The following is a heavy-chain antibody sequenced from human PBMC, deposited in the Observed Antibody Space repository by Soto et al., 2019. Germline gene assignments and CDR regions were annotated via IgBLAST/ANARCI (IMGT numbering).Heavy chain of an antibody. CDR3: ARPGYSYGHYYFDY. D-gene: IGHD5-18*01. CDR2: ISYDGSNK. V-gene: IGHV3-30-3*01. CDR1: GFTCSSYA. Sequence: TGGSLRHSWAASGFTCSSYAMHWVRQAPGKGLEWVAVISYDGSNKYYADSVKGRFTISRDNSKNTLYLQMNSLRAEDTAVYYCARPGYSYGHYYFDYWGQGTLVTVSS. J-gene: IGHJ4*02.